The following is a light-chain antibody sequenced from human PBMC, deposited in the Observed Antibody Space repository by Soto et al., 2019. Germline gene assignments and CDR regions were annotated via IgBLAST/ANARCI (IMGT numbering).Light chain of an antibody. CDR3: QQYGSSPTT. CDR2: GAS. V-gene: IGKV3-20*01. J-gene: IGKJ4*01. CDR1: QSVSSSY. Sequence: MVLTQSPGTLSLSPGERATLSCRPSQSVSSSYLAWYQQKPGQAPRLLIYGASSRATGIPDRFSGSGSGTDFTLTISRLEPEDFAVYYCQQYGSSPTTFGGGTKVDIK.